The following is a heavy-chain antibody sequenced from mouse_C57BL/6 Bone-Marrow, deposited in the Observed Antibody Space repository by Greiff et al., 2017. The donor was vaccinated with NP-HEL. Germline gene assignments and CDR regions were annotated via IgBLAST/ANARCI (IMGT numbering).Heavy chain of an antibody. J-gene: IGHJ4*01. CDR2: IDPSDSET. D-gene: IGHD1-1*01. Sequence: QVQLKESGAELVRPGSSVKLSCKASGYTFTSYWMHWVKQRPIQGLEWIGNIDPSDSETHYNQKFKDKATLTVDKSSSTAYMQLSSLTAEDSAVYYCARFITTVVAPYYAMDYWGQGTSVTVSS. CDR1: GYTFTSYW. CDR3: ARFITTVVAPYYAMDY. V-gene: IGHV1-52*01.